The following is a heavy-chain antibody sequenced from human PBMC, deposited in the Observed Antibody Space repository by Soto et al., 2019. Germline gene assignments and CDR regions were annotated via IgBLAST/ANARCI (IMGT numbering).Heavy chain of an antibody. J-gene: IGHJ4*02. CDR1: GGASSSSRYS. V-gene: IGHV4-39*01. CDR3: ARLIHCKTTSCYFDY. Sequence: SETLSLTCTCSGGASSSSRYSFAWVRQSPGKGLEWIGSVYYSGTTYYNPSLKSRVTISGDTSKNQFSLKLSSVTAADTAVFYCARLIHCKTTSCYFDYWGQGTLVTVS. CDR2: VYYSGTT. D-gene: IGHD2-2*01.